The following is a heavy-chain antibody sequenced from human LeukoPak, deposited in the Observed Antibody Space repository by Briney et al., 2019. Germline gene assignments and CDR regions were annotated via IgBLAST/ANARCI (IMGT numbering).Heavy chain of an antibody. V-gene: IGHV4-59*01. CDR3: ARTAGDR. J-gene: IGHJ4*02. CDR2: IYYSGST. D-gene: IGHD3-10*01. CDR1: GGSITSYF. Sequence: PSETLSLTCTVYGGSITSYFWSCIRQPPGKGLEWIGYIYYSGSTDYNPSLKGRVTISVDTSKNQFSLKLNSVAAADTAIYYCARTAGDRGGQGTLVTVSS.